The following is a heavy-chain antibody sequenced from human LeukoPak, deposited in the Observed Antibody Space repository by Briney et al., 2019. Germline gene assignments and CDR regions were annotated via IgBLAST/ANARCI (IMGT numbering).Heavy chain of an antibody. CDR2: IIPIFGTA. CDR1: GGTFSSYA. J-gene: IGHJ4*02. CDR3: ARARAGGYCSSTSCFTQNFDY. Sequence: ASVKVSCKASGGTFSSYAISWVRQAPGQGLEWMGGIIPIFGTANYAQKFQGRVTITTDESTSTAYMELSSLRSEDTAVYYCARARAGGYCSSTSCFTQNFDYWAREPWSPSPQ. V-gene: IGHV1-69*05. D-gene: IGHD2-2*02.